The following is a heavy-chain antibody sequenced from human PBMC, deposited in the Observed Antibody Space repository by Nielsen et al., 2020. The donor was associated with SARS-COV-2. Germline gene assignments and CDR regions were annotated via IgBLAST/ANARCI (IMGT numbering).Heavy chain of an antibody. J-gene: IGHJ4*02. CDR3: TVTGGY. CDR2: INSDGSST. CDR1: GFTFDDYG. D-gene: IGHD4-17*01. Sequence: GESLKISCAASGFTFDDYGMSWVRQAPGKGLEWVSRINSDGSSTSYADSVKGRFTISRDNAKNTLYLQMNSLRAEDTAVYYCTVTGGYWGQGTLVTVSS. V-gene: IGHV3-74*01.